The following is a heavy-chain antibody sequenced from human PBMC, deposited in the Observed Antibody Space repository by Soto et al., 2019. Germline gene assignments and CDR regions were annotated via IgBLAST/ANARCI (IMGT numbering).Heavy chain of an antibody. D-gene: IGHD5-12*01. V-gene: IGHV4-39*01. CDR3: PSHQNGYIWNYFED. J-gene: IGHJ4*02. CDR2: VFYTGLT. CDR1: GVSISSYY. Sequence: PSETVSLTCTVSGVSISSYYWGWLRQSPGEGPEWIVSVFYTGLTCYSTSLESRVSVSVDTSKNQLPLEVGGVSAADTAVYYCPSHQNGYIWNYFEDWGQGAWVTISS.